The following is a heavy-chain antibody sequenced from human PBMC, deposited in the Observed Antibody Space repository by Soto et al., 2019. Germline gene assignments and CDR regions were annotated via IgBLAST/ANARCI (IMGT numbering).Heavy chain of an antibody. CDR1: GGSISSSDFY. J-gene: IGHJ5*02. D-gene: IGHD6-25*01. Sequence: QLQLQESGPGLVKPSVTLSLTCTVSGGSISSSDFYWGWFRQTPGKGLEFIGSMYYSGTTYYNPSLKSRVIISVDTSKNQFTLKLISVTAADTAVYYCAVVDSTGNWFDPWGEGALVTVSS. CDR3: AVVDSTGNWFDP. CDR2: MYYSGTT. V-gene: IGHV4-39*01.